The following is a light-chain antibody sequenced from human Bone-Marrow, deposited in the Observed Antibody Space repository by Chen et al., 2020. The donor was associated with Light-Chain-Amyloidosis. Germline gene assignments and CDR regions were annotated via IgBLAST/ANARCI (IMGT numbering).Light chain of an antibody. CDR1: SSDVGGYNY. CDR3: ASYTSAATWV. V-gene: IGLV2-14*03. Sequence: QSALTQPASVSGSPGQSITFSCTGTSSDVGGYNYVSWYQQHPGKAPKLIIYDVSDRPSGVSDRFSGSKSGNTASLTISGLLAEDEADYYCASYTSAATWVFGGGTKLTVL. J-gene: IGLJ3*02. CDR2: DVS.